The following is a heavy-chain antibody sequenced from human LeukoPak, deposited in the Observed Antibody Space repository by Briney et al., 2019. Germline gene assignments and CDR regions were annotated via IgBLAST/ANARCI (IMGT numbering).Heavy chain of an antibody. CDR2: IYDSGGT. V-gene: IGHV4-31*03. D-gene: IGHD7-27*01. CDR3: ARGVGRTGDRTKTLLDY. CDR1: GGSISSGGYY. J-gene: IGHJ4*01. Sequence: PSETLSLTCTVSGGSISSGGYYWTWIRHHPGKGLEWIGYIYDSGGTNYNPSLKSRAIISVDTSKNQFSLNLCSVTAADTAVYYCARGVGRTGDRTKTLLDYWGQGTMLPVSS.